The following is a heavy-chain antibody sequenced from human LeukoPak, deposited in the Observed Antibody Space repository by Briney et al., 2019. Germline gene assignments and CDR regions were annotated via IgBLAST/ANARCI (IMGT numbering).Heavy chain of an antibody. Sequence: SETLSLTCTVSGGSISSYYWSWIRQPPGRGLEWIGYIYYSGSTNYNPSLKSRVPISVDTSKNQFSLKLSSVTVTAEYECYCARQTPYYCGGDCSYGMDVWGQGTTVTVSS. CDR2: IYYSGST. CDR1: GGSISSYY. V-gene: IGHV4-59*08. CDR3: ARQTPYYCGGDCSYGMDV. J-gene: IGHJ6*02. D-gene: IGHD2-21*02.